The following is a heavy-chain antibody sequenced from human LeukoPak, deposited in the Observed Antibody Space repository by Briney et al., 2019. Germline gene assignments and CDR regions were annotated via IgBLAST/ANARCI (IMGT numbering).Heavy chain of an antibody. CDR3: GGRYDSSGRGGPFDY. CDR2: IYTSGST. V-gene: IGHV4-61*02. CDR1: GGSISSGSYY. Sequence: SETLSLTCTVSGGSISSGSYYWSWIRQPAGKGLEWIGRIYTSGSTNYNPSLKSRVTISVDTSKDQFSLKLSSVTAGDTAVYYCGGRYDSSGRGGPFDYWGQGTLVTVSS. D-gene: IGHD3-22*01. J-gene: IGHJ4*02.